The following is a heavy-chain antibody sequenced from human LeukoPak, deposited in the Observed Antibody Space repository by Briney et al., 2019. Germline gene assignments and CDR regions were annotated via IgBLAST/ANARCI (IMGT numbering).Heavy chain of an antibody. CDR3: ARGYSYGQRGDY. V-gene: IGHV4-4*07. Sequence: SETLSLTRTVSGGSISSYYWSWIRQPAGKGLGWIGRIYTSGSTNYNPSLKSRVTMSVDTSKNQFSLKLSSVTAADTAVYYCARGYSYGQRGDYWGQGTLVTVSS. J-gene: IGHJ4*02. CDR2: IYTSGST. CDR1: GGSISSYY. D-gene: IGHD5-18*01.